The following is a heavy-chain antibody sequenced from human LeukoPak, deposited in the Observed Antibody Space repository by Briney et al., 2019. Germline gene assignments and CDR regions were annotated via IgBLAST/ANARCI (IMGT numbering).Heavy chain of an antibody. J-gene: IGHJ4*02. CDR1: GYTFTRYG. CDR3: ARDRLRWPKIDY. V-gene: IGHV1-18*01. Sequence: GASVKVSCKAFGYTFTRYGVSWVRQAPGQGLEWIGWVSGSNGDTNYAQSLQGRVTMTTDSATSTAYMELGSLRSDDTAVYYCARDRLRWPKIDYWGQGTLVTVSS. D-gene: IGHD4-23*01. CDR2: VSGSNGDT.